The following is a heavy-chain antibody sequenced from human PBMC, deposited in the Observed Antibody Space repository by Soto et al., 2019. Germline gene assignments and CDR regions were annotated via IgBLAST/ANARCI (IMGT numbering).Heavy chain of an antibody. Sequence: PSQTLSLTCAISGDSVSSNSAAWSWIRQSPSRGLEWLGRTYYRSKWYNDYAVSVKSRITINPDTSKNQFSLQLNSVTAADTAVYYCASSYYYDSSDGMDVWGQGTTVTVSS. CDR1: GDSVSSNSAA. J-gene: IGHJ6*02. CDR3: ASSYYYDSSDGMDV. D-gene: IGHD3-22*01. V-gene: IGHV6-1*01. CDR2: TYYRSKWYN.